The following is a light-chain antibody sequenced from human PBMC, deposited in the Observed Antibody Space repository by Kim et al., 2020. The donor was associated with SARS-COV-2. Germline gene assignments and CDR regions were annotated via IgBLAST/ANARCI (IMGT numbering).Light chain of an antibody. CDR2: AAY. CDR1: QTAGRH. CDR3: LQTYTVTRT. V-gene: IGKV1-39*01. Sequence: DIQMTQSPSSLSASFGDRVTITCRASQTAGRHLSWYQQRPGEAPNLLIYAAYTLHDGVPSSFSGGGSGTDFTLTISSLQPEDFATYYCLQTYTVTRTFGQGTKVDIK. J-gene: IGKJ2*01.